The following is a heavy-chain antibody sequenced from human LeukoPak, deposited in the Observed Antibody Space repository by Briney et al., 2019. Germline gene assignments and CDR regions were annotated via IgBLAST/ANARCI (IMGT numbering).Heavy chain of an antibody. J-gene: IGHJ4*02. CDR1: GFTFSSYS. V-gene: IGHV3-23*01. CDR2: ISGSGGST. Sequence: GGSLRLSCAASGFTFSSYSMNWVRQAPGKGLEWVSAISGSGGSTYYADSVKGRLTISRDNSKNTLYLQMNSLRAEDTAVYYCAKIPTQFGGSLWGQGTLVTVSS. CDR3: AKIPTQFGGSL. D-gene: IGHD1-26*01.